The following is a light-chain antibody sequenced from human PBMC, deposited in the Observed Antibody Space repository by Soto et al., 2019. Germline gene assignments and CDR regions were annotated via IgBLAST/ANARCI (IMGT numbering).Light chain of an antibody. Sequence: DIQLTQSPSSLSASVGDRVTSTWQASQNISNYLNWFQQKPGKAPKLLIYAASNLETGVPSRFSGSGSGTDFTFTISSLQPEDIATYYCQQYENLPITFGQGTRLEI. CDR2: AAS. J-gene: IGKJ5*01. CDR3: QQYENLPIT. V-gene: IGKV1-33*01. CDR1: QNISNY.